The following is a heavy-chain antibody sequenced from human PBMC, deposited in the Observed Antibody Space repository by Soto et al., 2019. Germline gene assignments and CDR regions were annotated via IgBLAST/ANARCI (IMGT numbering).Heavy chain of an antibody. J-gene: IGHJ6*02. D-gene: IGHD6-6*01. CDR3: ARQGMAARKYYSTYLDV. Sequence: QVQLVESGGGVVQPGRSLRLSCAASGFTFRDYAMHWVRQAPGKGLEWVTLISSDATNKYLADSVKGRFTISSDNSKNTLYLQMNSLRVEDTGLYYCARQGMAARKYYSTYLDVWGQGTTVIV. CDR2: ISSDATNK. V-gene: IGHV3-30-3*01. CDR1: GFTFRDYA.